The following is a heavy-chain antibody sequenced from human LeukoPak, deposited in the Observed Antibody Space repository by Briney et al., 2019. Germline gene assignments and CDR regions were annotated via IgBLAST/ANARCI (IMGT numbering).Heavy chain of an antibody. V-gene: IGHV4-39*07. D-gene: IGHD3-22*01. CDR2: ISYSGST. Sequence: SETLSLTCTVSGGSISSSSYYWGWIRQPPGKGLEWIGSISYSGSTYYNPFLKSRVTISVDKSKNQFSLKLSSVTAADTAVYYCARGPRTYYYDSSGYYFDYWGQGTLVTVSS. CDR1: GGSISSSSYY. J-gene: IGHJ4*02. CDR3: ARGPRTYYYDSSGYYFDY.